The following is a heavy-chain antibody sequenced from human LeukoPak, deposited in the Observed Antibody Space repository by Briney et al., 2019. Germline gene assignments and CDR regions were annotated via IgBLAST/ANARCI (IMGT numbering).Heavy chain of an antibody. V-gene: IGHV1-2*02. CDR3: ARAGYCSGGSCYFYYYYYMDV. D-gene: IGHD2-15*01. CDR1: GYTFTGYY. Sequence: ASVKVSCKASGYTFTGYYMHWVRHAPGQWLEWMGWINPNSGGTNYAQKFQGRVTMTRDTSISTAYMELSRLRSDDTAVYYCARAGYCSGGSCYFYYYYYMDVWGKGTTVTISS. CDR2: INPNSGGT. J-gene: IGHJ6*03.